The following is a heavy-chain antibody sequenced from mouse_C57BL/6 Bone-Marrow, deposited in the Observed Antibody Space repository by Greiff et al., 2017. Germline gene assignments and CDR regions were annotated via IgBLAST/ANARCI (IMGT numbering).Heavy chain of an antibody. Sequence: VQLQQSGAELVKPGASVKLSCTASGFNVKDYYMHWVKQRTEQGLAWIGRIDPEDGETKYAPKFQGKATMTAYTSSNAAYLPLSSLTSEDTAVYSSASPRGVAWFAYWGQGTLVTVSA. CDR1: GFNVKDYY. CDR2: IDPEDGET. V-gene: IGHV14-2*01. J-gene: IGHJ3*01. CDR3: ASPRGVAWFAY.